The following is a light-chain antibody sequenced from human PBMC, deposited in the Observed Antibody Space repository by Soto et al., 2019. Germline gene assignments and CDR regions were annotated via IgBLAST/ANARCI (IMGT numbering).Light chain of an antibody. J-gene: IGLJ2*01. CDR3: AAWDDSLHVI. V-gene: IGLV1-44*01. CDR1: SSNIGSRT. CDR2: NDN. Sequence: QSVLTQPPSESATPGQRVTISCSGSSSNIGSRTVNWYQQLPGSAPKLLVYNDNQRPSGVPDRFSGSKSGTSASLAISGLQSEDDADYYCAAWDDSLHVIFGGGIKLTVL.